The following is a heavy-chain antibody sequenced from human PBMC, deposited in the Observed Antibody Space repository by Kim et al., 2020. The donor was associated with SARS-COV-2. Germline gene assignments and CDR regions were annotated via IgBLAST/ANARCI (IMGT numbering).Heavy chain of an antibody. CDR1: GFTFNNYD. V-gene: IGHV3-23*01. CDR2: ISGSGNRA. J-gene: IGHJ3*01. CDR3: VKQVAGSNFDV. D-gene: IGHD3-10*01. Sequence: GGSLRLSCGASGFTFNNYDMQWVRQAPGKGPECVSGISGSGNRAFYADSVKGRFTISRDNSKNTLYLQLNILRAEDTAIYYCVKQVAGSNFDVWGQGTMV.